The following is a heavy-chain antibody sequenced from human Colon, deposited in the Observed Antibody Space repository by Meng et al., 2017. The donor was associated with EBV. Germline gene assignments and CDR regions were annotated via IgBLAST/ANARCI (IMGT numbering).Heavy chain of an antibody. V-gene: IGHV4-30-2*01. Sequence: QESGSGLGRPSQTLPLTCAGSGDSITSGDYSWTWIRQPPGKGLEWIGYIYHGVNIYYTPSLRSRVTISVDKSRNQFSLKLTSVSAADTAVYYCVRDTRRGGGWFDPWGQGTLVTVSS. CDR2: IYHGVNI. J-gene: IGHJ5*02. CDR1: GDSITSGDYS. D-gene: IGHD3-10*01. CDR3: VRDTRRGGGWFDP.